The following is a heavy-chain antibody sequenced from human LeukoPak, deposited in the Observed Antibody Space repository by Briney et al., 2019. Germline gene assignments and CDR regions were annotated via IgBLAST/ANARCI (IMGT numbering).Heavy chain of an antibody. CDR3: ARDRDRYSSSWYAGYYFDY. Sequence: ASVKVSCKASGYTFTSYYMHWVRQAPGQGLEWMGIINPSGGSTSYAQKFQGRVTMTRDTSTSTVYMELSSLRSEDTAVYYCARDRDRYSSSWYAGYYFDYWGQGTLVTVSS. J-gene: IGHJ4*02. V-gene: IGHV1-46*01. D-gene: IGHD6-13*01. CDR1: GYTFTSYY. CDR2: INPSGGST.